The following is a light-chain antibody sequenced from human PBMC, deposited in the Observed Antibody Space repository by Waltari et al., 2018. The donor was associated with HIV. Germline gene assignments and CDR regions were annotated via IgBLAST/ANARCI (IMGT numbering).Light chain of an antibody. CDR2: AAS. CDR3: QQYYSMPLT. V-gene: IGKV1-NL1*01. CDR1: QDIDNS. Sequence: DIQMTQSPSSLSASVGDTVTIACRATQDIDNSLAWYQQKPGGASNLLLFAASRLETGVPSRFSGSGSGTDYTLTISSLQPEDFGTYFCQQYYSMPLTFGGGTKMEIK. J-gene: IGKJ4*01.